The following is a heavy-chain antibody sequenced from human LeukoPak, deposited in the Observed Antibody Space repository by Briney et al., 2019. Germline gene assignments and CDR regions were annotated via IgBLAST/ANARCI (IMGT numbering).Heavy chain of an antibody. D-gene: IGHD2-15*01. V-gene: IGHV4-39*01. CDR3: ARQLPLMVYDRSGGSCLYHDAFDI. Sequence: SETLSLTCTVSGGSISSSSYYWGWIRQPPGKGLEWIGSIYYSGSTYYNPSLKSRVTISVDTSKNQFSLKLSSVTAADTAVYYCARQLPLMVYDRSGGSCLYHDAFDIWGQGTMVTVSS. J-gene: IGHJ3*02. CDR1: GGSISSSSYY. CDR2: IYYSGST.